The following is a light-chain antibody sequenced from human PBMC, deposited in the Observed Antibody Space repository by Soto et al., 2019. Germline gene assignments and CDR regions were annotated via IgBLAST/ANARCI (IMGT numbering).Light chain of an antibody. J-gene: IGLJ1*01. CDR3: SSYTSTSIV. CDR2: DVS. Sequence: QSALTQPASVSGSPGQSITISCTGTSIDVGGYNYVSWYQRHPGKAPKLMIYDVSNRPSGVSNRFSGSKSGNTASLTISGLQAEDEADYHCSSYTSTSIVFGTGTKLIVL. CDR1: SIDVGGYNY. V-gene: IGLV2-14*01.